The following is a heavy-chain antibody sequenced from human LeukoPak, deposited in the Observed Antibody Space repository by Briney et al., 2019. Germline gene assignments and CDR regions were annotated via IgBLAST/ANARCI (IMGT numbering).Heavy chain of an antibody. CDR1: GGSFSGYY. CDR3: ARVRGHSSFYYYYYMDV. J-gene: IGHJ6*03. V-gene: IGHV4-34*01. CDR2: INHSGST. D-gene: IGHD6-6*01. Sequence: KPSETLSFTCAVYGGSFSGYYWSWIRQPPGKGLEWMGEINHSGSTNYNPSLKSRVPISVDTSKNQFSLKLSSVTAADTAVYYCARVRGHSSFYYYYYMDVWGKGTTVTVSS.